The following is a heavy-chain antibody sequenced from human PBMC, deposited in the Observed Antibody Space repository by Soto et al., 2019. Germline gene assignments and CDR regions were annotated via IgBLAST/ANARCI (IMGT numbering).Heavy chain of an antibody. D-gene: IGHD2-2*01. Sequence: EVQPLESGGGLVQPGGSLRLSCAASGFTFSSYAMSWVRQAPGKGLEWVSAISGSGGSTYYADSVKGRFTISRDNSKNTLYLQMNSLRAEDTAVYYCAVGKYVVVPAGGVDYWGQGTLVTVSS. J-gene: IGHJ4*02. CDR3: AVGKYVVVPAGGVDY. CDR1: GFTFSSYA. V-gene: IGHV3-23*01. CDR2: ISGSGGST.